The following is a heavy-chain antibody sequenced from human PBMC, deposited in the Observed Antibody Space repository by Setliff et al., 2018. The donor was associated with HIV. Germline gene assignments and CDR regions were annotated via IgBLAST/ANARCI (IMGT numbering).Heavy chain of an antibody. V-gene: IGHV5-51*01. CDR3: AREWAVAGRGGAFDI. J-gene: IGHJ3*02. D-gene: IGHD6-19*01. Sequence: PGESLKISCKGSGYSFTSYWIGWVRQMPGKGLEWMGIIYPGDSDTRYSPSFQGQVTISADKSISTAYLQMNSLRAEDTAVYYCAREWAVAGRGGAFDIWGQGTMVTVSS. CDR2: IYPGDSDT. CDR1: GYSFTSYW.